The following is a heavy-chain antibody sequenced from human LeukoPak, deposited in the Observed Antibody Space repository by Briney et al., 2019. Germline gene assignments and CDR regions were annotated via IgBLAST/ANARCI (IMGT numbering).Heavy chain of an antibody. J-gene: IGHJ4*02. D-gene: IGHD2-2*02. V-gene: IGHV3-48*01. Sequence: SGGSLRLSCAASGFTFSSYSMNWVRQAPGKGLEWVSYISSSSSTIYYADSVKGRFTISRDNAKNSLYLQMNSLRAEDTAVYYCAREGGWVKDIVVVPAAILHYWGQGTLVTVSS. CDR1: GFTFSSYS. CDR2: ISSSSSTI. CDR3: AREGGWVKDIVVVPAAILHY.